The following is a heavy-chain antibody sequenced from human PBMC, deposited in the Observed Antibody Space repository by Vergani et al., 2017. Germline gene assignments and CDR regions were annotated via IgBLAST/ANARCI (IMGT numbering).Heavy chain of an antibody. CDR3: AKEDCTNGVCYTGEYYFDY. CDR1: GFTFSSYG. V-gene: IGHV3-30*18. D-gene: IGHD2-8*01. CDR2: ISYDGSNK. J-gene: IGHJ4*02. Sequence: QVQLVESGGGVVQPGRSLRLSCAASGFTFSSYGMHWVRQAPGKGLEWVAFISYDGSNKYYADSVKGRFTISRDNSKNTLYLQMNSLRAEDTAVYYCAKEDCTNGVCYTGEYYFDYWGQGTLVTVSS.